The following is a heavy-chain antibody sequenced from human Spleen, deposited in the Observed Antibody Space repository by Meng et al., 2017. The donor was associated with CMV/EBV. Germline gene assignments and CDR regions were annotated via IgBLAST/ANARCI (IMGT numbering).Heavy chain of an antibody. CDR2: ISSSRVGST. CDR1: GFTFSSYA. J-gene: IGHJ4*02. Sequence: GGSLRLSCAASGFTFSSYAMSWVRQAPGKGLEWVSTISSSRVGSTYYADSVKGRFTISRDNSKNTLYLQMNSLRAEDTAVYYCLYFDYWGQGTLVTVSS. V-gene: IGHV3-23*01. CDR3: LYFDY.